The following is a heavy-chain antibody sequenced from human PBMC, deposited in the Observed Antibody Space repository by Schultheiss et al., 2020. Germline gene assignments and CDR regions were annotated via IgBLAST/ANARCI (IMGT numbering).Heavy chain of an antibody. Sequence: ASVKVSCKASGYTFTSYDINWVRQATGQGLEWMGWMNPNSGNTGYAQKFQGRVTMTRNTSISTAYMELSRLRSDDTAVYYCAREILFYWYFDLWGRGTLVTVSS. CDR1: GYTFTSYD. V-gene: IGHV1-8*01. CDR3: AREILFYWYFDL. D-gene: IGHD2-21*01. CDR2: MNPNSGNT. J-gene: IGHJ2*01.